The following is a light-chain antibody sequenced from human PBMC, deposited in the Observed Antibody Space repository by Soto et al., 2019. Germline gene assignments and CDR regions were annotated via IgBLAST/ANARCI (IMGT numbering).Light chain of an antibody. CDR3: QQYGSSPPVT. Sequence: EIVLTQSPGTLSLSPGERATLSCRASQSVSSSYLAWYQQKPGQAPRLLIYGASGRATGIPDRCSGSVSGTDFTLTISRLEPEDFVVYYCQQYGSSPPVTFGQGTRLEIK. J-gene: IGKJ5*01. CDR1: QSVSSSY. V-gene: IGKV3-20*01. CDR2: GAS.